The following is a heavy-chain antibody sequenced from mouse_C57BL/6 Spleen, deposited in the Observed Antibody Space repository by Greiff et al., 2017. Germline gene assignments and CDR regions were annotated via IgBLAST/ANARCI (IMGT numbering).Heavy chain of an antibody. V-gene: IGHV1-19*01. CDR1: GYTFTDYY. J-gene: IGHJ4*01. Sequence: DVQLQESGPVLVKPGASVKMSCKASGYTFTDYYMNWVKQSHGKSLEWIGVINPYNGGTSYNQKFKGKATLTVDKSSSTAYMELNSLTSEDSAVYYCAREKVYYGSSYDYYAMDYWGQGTSVTVSS. CDR3: AREKVYYGSSYDYYAMDY. CDR2: INPYNGGT. D-gene: IGHD1-1*01.